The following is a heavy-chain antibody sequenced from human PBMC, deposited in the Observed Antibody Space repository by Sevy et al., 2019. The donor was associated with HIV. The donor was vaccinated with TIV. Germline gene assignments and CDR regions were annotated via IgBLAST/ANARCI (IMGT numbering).Heavy chain of an antibody. CDR3: AHETIGRFDS. J-gene: IGHJ4*02. D-gene: IGHD3-16*01. CDR2: IKGDGSDK. V-gene: IGHV3-7*01. Sequence: GGSLRLSCAASGFTFSVYWMNWVRQAPGKGLEWGANIKGDGSDKHYVYSVEGRFTISRDNGKNLLYLQMNSLRVEDTAVYYCAHETIGRFDSWGQGPLVTVSS. CDR1: GFTFSVYW.